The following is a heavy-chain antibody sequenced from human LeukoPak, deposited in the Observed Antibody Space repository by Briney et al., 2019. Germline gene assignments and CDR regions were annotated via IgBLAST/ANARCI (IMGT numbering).Heavy chain of an antibody. V-gene: IGHV3-48*01. CDR1: GFTFSSYS. Sequence: GGSLRLSCAASGFTFSSYSMNWVRQAPGKGLEWVSYISTGSSIIYHADSVKGRFTISRDNAKNSLYLQMNSLRAEDTAVYYCARGHLPGIAVAGLNWFDPWGQGTLVTVSS. CDR2: ISTGSSII. D-gene: IGHD6-19*01. CDR3: ARGHLPGIAVAGLNWFDP. J-gene: IGHJ5*02.